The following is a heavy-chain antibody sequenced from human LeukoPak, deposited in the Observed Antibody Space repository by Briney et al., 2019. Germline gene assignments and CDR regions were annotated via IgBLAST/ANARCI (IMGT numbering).Heavy chain of an antibody. V-gene: IGHV1-18*01. D-gene: IGHD5-18*01. CDR2: ISTYNGNT. CDR1: GYIFTNFG. CDR3: ARGRDTAKVPRGANS. J-gene: IGHJ4*02. Sequence: GASVKVSCKASGYIFTNFGISWVRQAPGQGLEWMGWISTYNGNTKYAQRFQGRVTMTTDTSTSTAYMDLRSLRSDDAAVYNCARGRDTAKVPRGANSWGQGTLVTVSS.